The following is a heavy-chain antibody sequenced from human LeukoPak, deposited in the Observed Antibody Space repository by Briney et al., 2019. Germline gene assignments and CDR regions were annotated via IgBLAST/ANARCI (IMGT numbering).Heavy chain of an antibody. V-gene: IGHV3-9*01. J-gene: IGHJ4*02. D-gene: IGHD3/OR15-3a*01. CDR3: AKGKYDFWSGYSVAFDY. CDR2: ISWNSGNI. CDR1: GFYFQDFA. Sequence: PGGSLRLSCAASGFYFQDFAMHWVRQAPGKGLEWVSGISWNSGNIDYADSVKGRFTISRDNAKNSQHLQMNNLRPEDTALYYCAKGKYDFWSGYSVAFDYWGQGIPVTVSS.